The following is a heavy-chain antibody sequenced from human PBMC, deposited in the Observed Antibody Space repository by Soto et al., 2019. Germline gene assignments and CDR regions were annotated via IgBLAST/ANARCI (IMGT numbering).Heavy chain of an antibody. CDR2: ISSGGDTI. Sequence: GGSLRLSCAASGFSFSNYEMNWVRQAPGKGLEWVAYISSGGDTIHYADSVRGRFTVSRDNARDSLSLQMNTLRVEDTALYYCARDRAAGGYWGPGTMVTVYS. J-gene: IGHJ4*02. D-gene: IGHD6-13*01. V-gene: IGHV3-48*03. CDR1: GFSFSNYE. CDR3: ARDRAAGGY.